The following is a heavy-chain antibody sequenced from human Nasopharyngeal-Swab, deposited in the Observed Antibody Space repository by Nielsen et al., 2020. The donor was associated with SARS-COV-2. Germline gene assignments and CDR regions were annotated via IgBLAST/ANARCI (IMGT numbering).Heavy chain of an antibody. Sequence: ASVKVSCKASGYNFTIYDFNWVRQATGQGLEWMGWMNPNSGNTGYAQKFQGRVTMTRNISIRTAYMELSSLRSEDTAVYYCARGGVGAVGGALDYWGQGTQVTVSS. V-gene: IGHV1-8*01. CDR3: ARGGVGAVGGALDY. CDR2: MNPNSGNT. CDR1: GYNFTIYD. J-gene: IGHJ4*02. D-gene: IGHD1-26*01.